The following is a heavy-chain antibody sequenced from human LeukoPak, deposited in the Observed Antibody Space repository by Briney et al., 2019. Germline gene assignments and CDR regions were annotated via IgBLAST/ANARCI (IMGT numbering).Heavy chain of an antibody. Sequence: SETLFLTCAVSGGSISSSNWWSWVRQPPGKGLEWIGEIYHSGSTNYNPSLKSRVTISVDKSKNQFSLKLSSVTAADTAVYYCARDGRGPTRESLDYWGQGTLVTVSS. V-gene: IGHV4-4*02. J-gene: IGHJ4*02. CDR1: GGSISSSNW. CDR2: IYHSGST. D-gene: IGHD3-10*01. CDR3: ARDGRGPTRESLDY.